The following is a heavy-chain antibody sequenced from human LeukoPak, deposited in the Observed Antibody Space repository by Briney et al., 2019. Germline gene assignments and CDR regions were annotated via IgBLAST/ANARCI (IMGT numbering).Heavy chain of an antibody. Sequence: GGSLRLSCATSGFTFSSIWMSWVRQAPGKGLEWVANIKHDGSETNYVDSVKGRFTISRDNAKNSLHLQMNSLRVEDTAVYYCAKNGGPHGMDVWGQGTTVTVSS. D-gene: IGHD3-16*01. CDR1: GFTFSSIW. V-gene: IGHV3-7*02. CDR3: AKNGGPHGMDV. J-gene: IGHJ6*02. CDR2: IKHDGSET.